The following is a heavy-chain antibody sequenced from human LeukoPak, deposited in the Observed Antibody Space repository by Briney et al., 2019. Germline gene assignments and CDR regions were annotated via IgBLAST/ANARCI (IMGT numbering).Heavy chain of an antibody. Sequence: PGGSLKLSCAASGFTFSGSAMHWVRQASGKGLEWVGRIRSKGNSYATVYAASVSGRFTISRDDSNDTAYLQMSSLKTEDTAVYYCARQWRGNSDYYYYGLDVWGQGTTVTVSS. V-gene: IGHV3-73*01. D-gene: IGHD4-23*01. CDR1: GFTFSGSA. CDR3: ARQWRGNSDYYYYGLDV. J-gene: IGHJ6*02. CDR2: IRSKGNSYAT.